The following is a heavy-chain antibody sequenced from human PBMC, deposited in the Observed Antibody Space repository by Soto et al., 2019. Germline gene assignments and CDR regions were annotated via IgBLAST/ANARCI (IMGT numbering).Heavy chain of an antibody. CDR2: ISGSGGST. CDR1: GFTFSSYA. CDR3: AKRVEDISDDQTGDAFDI. D-gene: IGHD2-15*01. J-gene: IGHJ3*02. Sequence: GGSLRLSCAASGFTFSSYAMSWVRQAPGKGLEWVSAISGSGGSTYYADSVKGRFTISRDNSKNTLYLQMNSLRAEETAVYYCAKRVEDISDDQTGDAFDIWGQGTMVTVSS. V-gene: IGHV3-23*01.